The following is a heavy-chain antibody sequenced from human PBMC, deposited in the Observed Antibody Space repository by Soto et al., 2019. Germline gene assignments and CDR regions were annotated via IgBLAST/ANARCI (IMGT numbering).Heavy chain of an antibody. CDR3: AKALPGRYLELEF. J-gene: IGHJ4*02. D-gene: IGHD3-10*01. CDR1: GGTIISGGYY. Sequence: TLSLTCTVSGGTIISGGYYWIWNRKHPGKGLEWIGYIYSRGNTFYTPSLKSRVDIAVDASKNQFSLRVNSVTAADTAVYYSAKALPGRYLELEFWGQGTLVPGSP. V-gene: IGHV4-31*03. CDR2: IYSRGNT.